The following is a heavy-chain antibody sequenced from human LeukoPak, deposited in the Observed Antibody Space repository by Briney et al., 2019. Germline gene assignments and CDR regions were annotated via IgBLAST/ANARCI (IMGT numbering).Heavy chain of an antibody. Sequence: GGCLRLSCAASGFTFSSYGMHWVRQAPGKGLEWVAVISYDGSNKYYADSVKGRFTISRDNSKNTLYLQMNSLRAEDTAVYYCAKDGSTYYYDSSGYWIDYWGQGTLVTVSS. CDR1: GFTFSSYG. J-gene: IGHJ4*02. V-gene: IGHV3-30*18. CDR2: ISYDGSNK. CDR3: AKDGSTYYYDSSGYWIDY. D-gene: IGHD3-22*01.